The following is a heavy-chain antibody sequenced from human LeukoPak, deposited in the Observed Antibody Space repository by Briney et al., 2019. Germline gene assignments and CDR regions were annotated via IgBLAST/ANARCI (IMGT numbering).Heavy chain of an antibody. D-gene: IGHD4-17*01. CDR1: GYTFTSYD. Sequence: ASVKVSCKASGYTFTSYDINWVRQATGQGLEWMGWISAYNGNTDYPQNLQGRVTLTTDTSTSTAYMELRSLRSDDTAVYYCARDTYTTVTAMDVWGKGTTVIVSS. V-gene: IGHV1-18*01. CDR3: ARDTYTTVTAMDV. J-gene: IGHJ6*03. CDR2: ISAYNGNT.